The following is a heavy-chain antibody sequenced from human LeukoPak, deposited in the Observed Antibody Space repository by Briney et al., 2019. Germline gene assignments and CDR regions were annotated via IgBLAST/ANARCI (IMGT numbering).Heavy chain of an antibody. D-gene: IGHD6-6*01. CDR1: GGSISSYY. Sequence: PSETLSLTCTVSGGSISSYYWSWIRQPAGKGLEWIGRIYTSGSTNYNPSLKSRVTMSVDTSKNQFSLKLSSVTAADTAVYYCARRIASRPSYYYYYYMDVWGKGTAVTVSS. CDR3: ARRIASRPSYYYYYYMDV. J-gene: IGHJ6*03. V-gene: IGHV4-4*07. CDR2: IYTSGST.